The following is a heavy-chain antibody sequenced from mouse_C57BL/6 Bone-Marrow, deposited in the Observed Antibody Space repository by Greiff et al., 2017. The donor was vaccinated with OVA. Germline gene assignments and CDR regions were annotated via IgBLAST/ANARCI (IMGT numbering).Heavy chain of an antibody. D-gene: IGHD2-3*01. CDR3: ARDGYYVDY. J-gene: IGHJ2*01. CDR2: IAPDDGET. CDR1: GFNIKDYY. Sequence: VQLQQPGAELVKPGASVKLSCTASGFNIKDYYMHWVKQRPEHGLEWIGRIAPDDGETKYSPKFQVKATITADTSSNPAYLQLSSLTYEDTAVYYCARDGYYVDYWGQGTTLTVTS. V-gene: IGHV14-2*01.